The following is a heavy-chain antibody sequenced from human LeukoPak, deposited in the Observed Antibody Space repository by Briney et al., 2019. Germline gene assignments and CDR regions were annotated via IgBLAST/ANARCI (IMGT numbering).Heavy chain of an antibody. Sequence: SETLSLTCTVSGGSISSSSYDWGWIRQPPGKGLEWIGSIYYSGSTYYNPSLKSRVTISVDTSKNQFSLKLSSVTAADTAVYYCARHRNDFWSGYYPDYWGQGTLVTVSS. D-gene: IGHD3-3*01. CDR1: GGSISSSSYD. CDR3: ARHRNDFWSGYYPDY. V-gene: IGHV4-39*01. J-gene: IGHJ4*02. CDR2: IYYSGST.